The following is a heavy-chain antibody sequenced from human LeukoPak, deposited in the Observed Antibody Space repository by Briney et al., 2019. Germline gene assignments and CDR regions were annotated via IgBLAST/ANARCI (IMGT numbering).Heavy chain of an antibody. Sequence: GGSLRLSCAASEFTFSTYWMHWVRHAPGKGLVWVSRINPDGSTASYAGSVEGRFTISRDNAKNTLYLQMNSLRAEDTAVYFCARVAVGEYNFHHWGQGTLVTVSS. J-gene: IGHJ4*02. D-gene: IGHD6-19*01. V-gene: IGHV3-74*01. CDR1: EFTFSTYW. CDR2: INPDGSTA. CDR3: ARVAVGEYNFHH.